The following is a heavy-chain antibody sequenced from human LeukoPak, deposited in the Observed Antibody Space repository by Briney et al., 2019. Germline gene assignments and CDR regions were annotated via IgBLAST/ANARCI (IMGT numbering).Heavy chain of an antibody. V-gene: IGHV1-2*06. CDR3: ARRLPTDAFDI. J-gene: IGHJ3*02. CDR1: GGTFSSYA. Sequence: GASVKVSCKASGGTFSSYAISWVRQAPGQGLEWMGRINPNSGGTNYAQKFQGRVTMTRDTSISTAYMELSRLRSDDTAVYYCARRLPTDAFDIWGQGTMVTVSS. D-gene: IGHD6-25*01. CDR2: INPNSGGT.